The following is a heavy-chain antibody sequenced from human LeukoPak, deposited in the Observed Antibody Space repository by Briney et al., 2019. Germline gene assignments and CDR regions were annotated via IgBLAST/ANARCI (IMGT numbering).Heavy chain of an antibody. D-gene: IGHD4/OR15-4a*01. Sequence: GGSLRLSCAASGFTFDDYTMHWVRQAPGKGLEWVSAISGSGGSTYYADSVKGRFTISRDNSKNTLYLQMNSLRAEDTAVYYCARRAGAYSHPYDYWGQGTLVTVSS. V-gene: IGHV3-23*01. CDR3: ARRAGAYSHPYDY. J-gene: IGHJ4*02. CDR1: GFTFDDYT. CDR2: ISGSGGST.